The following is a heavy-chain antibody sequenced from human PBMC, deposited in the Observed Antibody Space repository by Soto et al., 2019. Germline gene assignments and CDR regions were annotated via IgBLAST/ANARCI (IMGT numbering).Heavy chain of an antibody. J-gene: IGHJ6*02. V-gene: IGHV3-30*03. CDR3: ARFLAAAGLFYYYYGMDV. Sequence: GGSLRLSCAASGFTFSSYGMHWVRQAPGKGLEWVAVISYDGSNKYYADSVKGRFTISRDNSKNTLYLQMSSLRSEDTAVYYCARFLAAAGLFYYYYGMDVWGQGTTVTVSS. D-gene: IGHD6-13*01. CDR1: GFTFSSYG. CDR2: ISYDGSNK.